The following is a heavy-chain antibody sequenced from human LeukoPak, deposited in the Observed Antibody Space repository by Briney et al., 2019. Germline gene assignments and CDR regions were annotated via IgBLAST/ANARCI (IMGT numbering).Heavy chain of an antibody. CDR3: ARVNGYDSYNWFDP. CDR2: ISAYNGNT. CDR1: GYTFTSYG. D-gene: IGHD5-12*01. Sequence: ASVKVSCKASGYTFTSYGISWVRQAPGQGIEWMGWISAYNGNTNYAQKLHGRVTMTTDTSTSTAYMELRSLRSDDTAVYYCARVNGYDSYNWFDPWGQGTLVTVSS. V-gene: IGHV1-18*04. J-gene: IGHJ5*02.